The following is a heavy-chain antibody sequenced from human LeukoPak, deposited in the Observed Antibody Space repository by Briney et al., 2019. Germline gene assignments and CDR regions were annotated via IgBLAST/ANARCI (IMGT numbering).Heavy chain of an antibody. J-gene: IGHJ2*01. V-gene: IGHV4-59*01. CDR1: GGSISYYY. CDR3: ARDSLLRGSGWDYWYFDL. CDR2: MHYSGST. Sequence: PSETLSLTCTVSGGSISYYYWSWIRQPPGKGLEWIGNMHYSGSTNYNPSLKSRVTISVDTSVNQFSLLLTSATAADTAVYYCARDSLLRGSGWDYWYFDLWGRGTLVTVSS. D-gene: IGHD6-25*01.